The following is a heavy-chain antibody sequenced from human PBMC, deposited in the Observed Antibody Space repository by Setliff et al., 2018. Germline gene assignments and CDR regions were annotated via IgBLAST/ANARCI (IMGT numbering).Heavy chain of an antibody. Sequence: PSETLSLTCNVSGDSISSTYHWGWIRQSPGKGLEWIGLIYDTGSTYYNPSLKSRVTISVDASKNQFSLKLSSVTAADTAVYYCARGRDEDAFDIWGQGTMVTVSS. CDR3: ARGRDEDAFDI. CDR2: IYDTGST. J-gene: IGHJ3*02. CDR1: GDSISSTYH. V-gene: IGHV4-38-2*02.